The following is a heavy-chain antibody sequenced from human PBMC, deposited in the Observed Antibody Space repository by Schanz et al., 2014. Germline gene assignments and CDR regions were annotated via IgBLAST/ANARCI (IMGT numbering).Heavy chain of an antibody. CDR1: GYTFTSYA. Sequence: QVQLVQSGSELKKPGASVKVSCKASGYTFTSYAMNWVRQAPGQGLEWVGWVNTNTGNPRDAQDFTGRFVFSLDTSVSTAEQQSTNLKAEGTAAYYCTPETIAMAGTFSIWGQGTLVTVSS. V-gene: IGHV7-4-1*02. D-gene: IGHD6-19*01. J-gene: IGHJ4*02. CDR2: VNTNTGNP. CDR3: TPETIAMAGTFSI.